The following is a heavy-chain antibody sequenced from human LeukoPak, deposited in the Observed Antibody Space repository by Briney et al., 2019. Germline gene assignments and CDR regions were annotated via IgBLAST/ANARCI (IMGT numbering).Heavy chain of an antibody. CDR1: GGSISSSSYY. CDR2: IYYSGST. CDR3: AGVNYYDSSGYYYPEY. J-gene: IGHJ4*02. Sequence: PSETLSLTCTVSGGSISSSSYYWGWIRQPPGKGLEWIGSIYYSGSTYYNPSLKSRVTISIDTSKNQFSLKLSSVTAADTAVYYCAGVNYYDSSGYYYPEYWGQGTLVTVSS. D-gene: IGHD3-22*01. V-gene: IGHV4-39*07.